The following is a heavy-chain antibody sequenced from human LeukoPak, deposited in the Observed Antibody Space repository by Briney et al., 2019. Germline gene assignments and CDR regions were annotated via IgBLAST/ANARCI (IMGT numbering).Heavy chain of an antibody. V-gene: IGHV1-58*01. D-gene: IGHD4-11*01. Sequence: ASVKVSCKASGFTFTSSAVQWVRQARGQRLEWIGWIVVGSGNTNYAQKFQERVTIIRDMSTSTAYMELSSLRSEDTAVYYCAADVSNPRGASGYWGQGTLVTVSS. J-gene: IGHJ4*02. CDR3: AADVSNPRGASGY. CDR2: IVVGSGNT. CDR1: GFTFTSSA.